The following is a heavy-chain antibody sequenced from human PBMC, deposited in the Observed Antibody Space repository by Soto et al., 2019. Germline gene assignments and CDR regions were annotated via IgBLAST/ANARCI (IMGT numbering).Heavy chain of an antibody. V-gene: IGHV3-30*18. CDR2: ISYDGSNK. J-gene: IGHJ6*03. Sequence: GGSLRLSCAASGFTFSSYGMHWVRQAPGKGLEWVAVISYDGSNKYYADSVKARFTISRDNSKNTLYLQMNSLRAEDTAVYYCAKEVGITGTTARYYYMDVWGKGTTVTVSS. CDR1: GFTFSSYG. D-gene: IGHD1-7*01. CDR3: AKEVGITGTTARYYYMDV.